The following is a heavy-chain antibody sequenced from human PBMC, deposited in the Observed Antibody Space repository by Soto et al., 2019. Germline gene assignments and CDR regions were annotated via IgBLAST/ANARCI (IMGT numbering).Heavy chain of an antibody. Sequence: QVQLQESGPGLVKPSGTLSLTCAVSGGSISSSNWWSWVRQPPGKGLEWIGEIYHSGSTNYNPSPKSRVTISVDKSKNQFSLKLSSVTAADTAVYYCARTHSAAGKNYYYYYGMDVWGQGTTVTVSS. J-gene: IGHJ6*02. V-gene: IGHV4-4*02. CDR3: ARTHSAAGKNYYYYYGMDV. D-gene: IGHD6-13*01. CDR1: GGSISSSNW. CDR2: IYHSGST.